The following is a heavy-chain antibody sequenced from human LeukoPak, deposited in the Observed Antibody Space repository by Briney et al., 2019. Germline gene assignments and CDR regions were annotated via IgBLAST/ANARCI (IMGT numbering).Heavy chain of an antibody. Sequence: GGSLRLSCAASGFTFSSFEMNWVRQAPGKGLEWISYISGSATSISYADSVRGRFTISRDNAKNSLYPQMNSLRAEDSAVYYCAREYPDDGDGWGYWGQGSLVTVSS. CDR3: AREYPDDGDGWGY. CDR1: GFTFSSFE. D-gene: IGHD3-10*01. CDR2: ISGSATSI. V-gene: IGHV3-48*03. J-gene: IGHJ4*02.